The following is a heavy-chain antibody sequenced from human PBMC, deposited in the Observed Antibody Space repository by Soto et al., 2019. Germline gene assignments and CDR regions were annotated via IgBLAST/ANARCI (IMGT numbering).Heavy chain of an antibody. J-gene: IGHJ4*02. CDR2: VNHGGTS. V-gene: IGHV4-34*01. CDR1: GGSFSGYY. CDR3: ARSSITPRLFMYPFDY. Sequence: PSETLSLTCAVHGGSFSGYYWDWIRQPPGKGLEWIGEVNHGGTSNYNPSLKSRVTISLDTSKNQFSLRLNSVTAADTAVYYCARSSITPRLFMYPFDYWGQGTLVTVSS. D-gene: IGHD6-6*01.